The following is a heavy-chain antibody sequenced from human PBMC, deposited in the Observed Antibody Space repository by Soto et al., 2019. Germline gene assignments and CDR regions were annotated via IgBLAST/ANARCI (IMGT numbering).Heavy chain of an antibody. D-gene: IGHD3-3*01. J-gene: IGHJ5*02. CDR3: AKDRPYYDFWSGYYFRWFDP. V-gene: IGHV3-23*01. Sequence: AGGSLRLSCAASGFTFSNYAMSWVRQAPGKGLEWVSAISENGGSTYYADSVRGRFTISRDNSKSALSLQMNSLRAEDTAVYYCAKDRPYYDFWSGYYFRWFDPWGQGTLVTVSS. CDR1: GFTFSNYA. CDR2: ISENGGST.